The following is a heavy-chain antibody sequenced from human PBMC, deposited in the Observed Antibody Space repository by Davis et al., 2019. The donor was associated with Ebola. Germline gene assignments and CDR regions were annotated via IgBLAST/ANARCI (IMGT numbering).Heavy chain of an antibody. CDR2: ISSSSYYK. D-gene: IGHD5/OR15-5a*01. V-gene: IGHV3-21*01. J-gene: IGHJ6*02. CDR1: GFTFSSYS. CDR3: ARSTV. Sequence: PGGSLRLSCAASGFTFSSYSMNWVRQAPGKGLEWVSSISSSSYYKYYADSVKGRFTISRDNTKNSLYLQMNGLRPEDTAVYYCARSTVWGQGTPVAVSS.